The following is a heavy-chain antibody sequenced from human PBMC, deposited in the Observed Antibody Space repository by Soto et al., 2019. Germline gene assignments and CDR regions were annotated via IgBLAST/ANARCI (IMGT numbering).Heavy chain of an antibody. CDR3: TKISLHKHYDNSGKDNAFDI. D-gene: IGHD3-22*01. CDR2: MYYSGTT. V-gene: IGHV4-59*01. J-gene: IGHJ3*02. Sequence: SDPLSLTFTVSGGSIRSYYWSWIRQPPGKGRDGIECMYYSGTTNSNPTHKRRVTISVTTSKNQSTLKVSSVTAADKAVDYCTKISLHKHYDNSGKDNAFDIWGQGTMVTVSS. CDR1: GGSIRSYY.